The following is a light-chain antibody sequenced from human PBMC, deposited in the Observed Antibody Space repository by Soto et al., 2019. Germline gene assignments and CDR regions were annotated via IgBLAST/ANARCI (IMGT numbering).Light chain of an antibody. V-gene: IGKV1-39*01. Sequence: DIQMTQSPSSLSASVGDRVTISCRASQSVSIYLNWYQQKPGKVPKLLIYAASSLQSGVPSRFSGSGSGTDFTLTISSLQPEDSATYYCQQSYNTPRTFGQGTKVEIK. CDR1: QSVSIY. CDR2: AAS. J-gene: IGKJ1*01. CDR3: QQSYNTPRT.